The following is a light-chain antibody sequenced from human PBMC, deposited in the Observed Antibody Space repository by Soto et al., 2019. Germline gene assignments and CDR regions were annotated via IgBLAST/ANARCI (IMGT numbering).Light chain of an antibody. J-gene: IGKJ1*01. CDR3: MQAIHWLWT. CDR1: RSLVHTNGNTY. V-gene: IGKV2-30*02. CDR2: MVS. Sequence: DVVMTQSPLSLPVIFGQPASISCRSSRSLVHTNGNTYLNWFQQRPGQSPRRLIYMVSNRDSGVPDRFSGSGSGTDFTLKISRVEADDVGVYFCMQAIHWLWTFGQGTKVDVK.